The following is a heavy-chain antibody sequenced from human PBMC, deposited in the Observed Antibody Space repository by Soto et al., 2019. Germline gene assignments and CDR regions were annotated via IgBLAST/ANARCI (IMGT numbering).Heavy chain of an antibody. V-gene: IGHV4-34*01. CDR1: GGSFSGYY. J-gene: IGHJ5*02. D-gene: IGHD4-4*01. CDR3: AKDYSNDNWSGFDP. CDR2: INHSGST. Sequence: SLTCAVYGGSFSGYYWSWIRQPPGKGLEWIGEINHSGSTNYNPSLKSRVTISVDTSKNQFSLKLSSVTAADTAVYYCAKDYSNDNWSGFDPWGQGTLVTVSS.